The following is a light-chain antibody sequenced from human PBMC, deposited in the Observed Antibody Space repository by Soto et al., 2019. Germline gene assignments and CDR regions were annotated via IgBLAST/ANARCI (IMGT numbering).Light chain of an antibody. Sequence: EIVLTQSPATLSLSPGERATLSCRASQSVSSDLAWYQQKPGQAPRLLIYDASNRATGIPARFSGSGSGTDFTLTISSLEPEDFAVYYCQQRNSWPPTFTFGQGTRLEI. V-gene: IGKV3-11*01. CDR2: DAS. J-gene: IGKJ5*01. CDR1: QSVSSD. CDR3: QQRNSWPPTFT.